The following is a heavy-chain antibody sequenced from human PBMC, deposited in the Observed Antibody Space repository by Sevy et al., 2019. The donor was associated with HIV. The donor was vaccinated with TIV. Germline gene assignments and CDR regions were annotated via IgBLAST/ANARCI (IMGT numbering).Heavy chain of an antibody. V-gene: IGHV1-46*01. CDR3: ARGTLSYYSGCGASGYPGLAW. CDR2: INPSDGTT. J-gene: IGHJ4*02. D-gene: IGHD3-22*01. Sequence: ASVKVSCKASGYTFTNNYMHWVRRAPGLGLEWMGLINPSDGTTRFPQRLQGRLTMTTDTATGTVFMELSSLRSDDTAVYYCARGTLSYYSGCGASGYPGLAWWGQGTLVTVSS. CDR1: GYTFTNNY.